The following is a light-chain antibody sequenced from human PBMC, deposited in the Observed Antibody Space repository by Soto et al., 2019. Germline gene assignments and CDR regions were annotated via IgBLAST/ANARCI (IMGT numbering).Light chain of an antibody. CDR2: VNSDFSH. CDR3: QTWGSDFSGV. V-gene: IGLV4-69*01. CDR1: SGHSSYA. J-gene: IGLJ2*01. Sequence: QLVLTQSPSASASLGASVKLTCTLSSGHSSYAIAWHQQQPEKGPRYLMTVNSDFSHNKGAVIPDRFSGFSSGAERYLTISSLQSEDEADYYCQTWGSDFSGVFGGGTKLTVL.